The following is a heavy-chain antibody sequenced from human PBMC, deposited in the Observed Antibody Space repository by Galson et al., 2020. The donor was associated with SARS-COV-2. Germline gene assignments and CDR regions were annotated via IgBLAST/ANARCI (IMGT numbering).Heavy chain of an antibody. J-gene: IGHJ4*02. Sequence: ASVKVSCKTSGYPFTGFYIHWVRQAPGQGLDWMGWINPNSGGTDYAQKFQGRVTMTRDTSITTAYVEISSLRSDDTAVYYCAREEMTTTNSFDYWGQGTLVTVSS. D-gene: IGHD4-4*01. CDR2: INPNSGGT. CDR3: AREEMTTTNSFDY. CDR1: GYPFTGFY. V-gene: IGHV1-2*02.